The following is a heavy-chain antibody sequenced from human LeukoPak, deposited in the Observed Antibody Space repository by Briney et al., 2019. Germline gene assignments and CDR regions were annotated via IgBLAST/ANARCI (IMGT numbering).Heavy chain of an antibody. J-gene: IGHJ3*02. Sequence: PSETLSLTCTVSGGSISSGDYYWSWIRQPPGKGLEWIEYIYYSGSTYYNPSLKSRVTISVDTSKNQFSLKLSSVTAADTAVYYCARKDMVRGVLDAFDIWGQGTMVTVS. D-gene: IGHD3-10*01. CDR1: GGSISSGDYY. V-gene: IGHV4-30-4*01. CDR3: ARKDMVRGVLDAFDI. CDR2: IYYSGST.